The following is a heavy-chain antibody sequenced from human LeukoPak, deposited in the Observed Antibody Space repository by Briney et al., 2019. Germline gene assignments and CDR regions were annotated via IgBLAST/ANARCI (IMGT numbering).Heavy chain of an antibody. CDR2: INGNSGTK. CDR1: GFAFSFYA. D-gene: IGHD6-19*01. Sequence: GVSLRLSCAASGFAFSFYAMRWLRQPPGEGLEWVSTINGNSGTKSYAALVRRRLTMSRHNSKNTLYLQVNTLRHDDTATHYCAKPVSGGLAVTAHRCQPWPQGPVVVVSS. V-gene: IGHV3-23*01. CDR3: AKPVSGGLAVTAHRCQP. J-gene: IGHJ5*01.